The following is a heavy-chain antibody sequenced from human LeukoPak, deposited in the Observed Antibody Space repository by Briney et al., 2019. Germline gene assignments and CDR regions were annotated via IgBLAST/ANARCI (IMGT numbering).Heavy chain of an antibody. CDR2: INPNSGGT. V-gene: IGHV1-2*02. J-gene: IGHJ6*03. D-gene: IGHD3-16*01. Sequence: ASVKVSCKASGYTFTGYYMHWVRQAPGQGLEWMGWINPNSGGTNYGQKFQGRVTMTRDTSISTAYMELSRLRSDDTAVYYCARDGGRPFEYYYYYMDVWGKGTTVTVSS. CDR3: ARDGGRPFEYYYYYMDV. CDR1: GYTFTGYY.